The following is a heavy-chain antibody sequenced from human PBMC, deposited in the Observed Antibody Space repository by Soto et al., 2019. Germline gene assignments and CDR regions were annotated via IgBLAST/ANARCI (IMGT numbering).Heavy chain of an antibody. V-gene: IGHV3-30*18. J-gene: IGHJ4*02. CDR3: AKPEYYYDSSGYSGQGFDY. CDR1: GFTLSSYG. CDR2: ISYDGSNK. D-gene: IGHD3-22*01. Sequence: HPGGSLRLSCAASGFTLSSYGMHWVRQAPGKGLEWVAVISYDGSNKYCVDSVKGRFTISRDNSKNTLYLQMNSLRAEDTAVYYCAKPEYYYDSSGYSGQGFDYWGQGTLVTVSS.